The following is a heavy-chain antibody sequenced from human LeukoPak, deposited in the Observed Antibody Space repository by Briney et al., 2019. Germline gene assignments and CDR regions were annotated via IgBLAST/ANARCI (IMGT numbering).Heavy chain of an antibody. J-gene: IGHJ4*02. CDR2: IWYDGSNK. V-gene: IGHV3-33*06. Sequence: GGSLRLSCAASGFTFSSYGMHWVRQAPGKGLEWVAVIWYDGSNKYYADSVKGRFTISRDNSKNTLYLQMNSLRAEDTAVYYCAKDRNSGYRVGPFDYWGQGTLVTVSS. D-gene: IGHD5-12*01. CDR1: GFTFSSYG. CDR3: AKDRNSGYRVGPFDY.